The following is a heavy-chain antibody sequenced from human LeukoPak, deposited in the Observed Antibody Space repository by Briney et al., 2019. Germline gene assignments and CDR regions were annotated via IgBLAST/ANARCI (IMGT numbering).Heavy chain of an antibody. CDR2: MYYTGTT. Sequence: SETLSLTCSVSGGSIRSLGYSWGWIRQPPGKGLEWIASMYYTGTTYSNPSLKSRVTMSVDTSKNQFSLNLTSVTAADTAVFYCARSVSAYAGRGWFDPWGQGTLVTASS. D-gene: IGHD5-12*01. J-gene: IGHJ5*02. CDR1: GGSIRSLGYS. V-gene: IGHV4-39*07. CDR3: ARSVSAYAGRGWFDP.